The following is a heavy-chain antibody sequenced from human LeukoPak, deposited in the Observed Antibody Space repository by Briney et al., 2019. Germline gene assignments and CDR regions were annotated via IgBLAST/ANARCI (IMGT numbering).Heavy chain of an antibody. CDR1: GYTFTGYY. Sequence: GASVKVSCKASGYTFTGYYMHWVRQAPGQGLEWMGWINPNSGGTNYAQKFQGRVTMTRDTSISTAYMELSRLRSDDTAVYYCARDLWFGEPWFDPWGQGTLVTVSS. CDR3: ARDLWFGEPWFDP. CDR2: INPNSGGT. J-gene: IGHJ5*02. D-gene: IGHD3-10*01. V-gene: IGHV1-2*02.